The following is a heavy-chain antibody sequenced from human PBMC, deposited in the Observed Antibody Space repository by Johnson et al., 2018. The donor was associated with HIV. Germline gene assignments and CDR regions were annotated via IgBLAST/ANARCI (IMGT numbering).Heavy chain of an antibody. Sequence: QMLLVESGGGVVQPVRSLRLSCAASGFTFSSYAMHWVRQAPGKGLEWVAVISYDGSNKYYADSVKGRFTISRDNSKNTLYLQMNSLRAEDTAVYYCARLVVELFLCAFDIWGQGTMVTVSS. CDR2: ISYDGSNK. CDR1: GFTFSSYA. J-gene: IGHJ3*02. D-gene: IGHD3-16*01. V-gene: IGHV3-30-3*01. CDR3: ARLVVELFLCAFDI.